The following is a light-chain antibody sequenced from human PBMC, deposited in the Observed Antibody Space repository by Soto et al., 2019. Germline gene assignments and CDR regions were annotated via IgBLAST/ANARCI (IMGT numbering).Light chain of an antibody. CDR2: GAS. V-gene: IGKV3-20*01. Sequence: EIVLTQSPGILSLSPGERADLAGGASQSISSSFLAWYQQKPGQAPRLLIYGASSRATGIPDRFSGTGSETDFTLTISRLEPEDFAVYYCQQYDNWFRTFGQGTKVDIK. CDR3: QQYDNWFRT. CDR1: QSISSSF. J-gene: IGKJ1*01.